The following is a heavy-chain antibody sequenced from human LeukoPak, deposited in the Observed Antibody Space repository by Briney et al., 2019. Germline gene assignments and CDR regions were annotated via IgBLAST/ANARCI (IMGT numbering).Heavy chain of an antibody. CDR2: ISAYNGNT. J-gene: IGHJ4*02. CDR3: ARDHRYSYGYGSNTPPGY. V-gene: IGHV1-18*01. CDR1: GYTFTSYG. Sequence: EASVKLSCKASGYTFTSYGISWDRQPPGQGHEWMGWISAYNGNTNYAQKLHGRVTMTTDTSTSTAYMELRSLRSDDTAVYYCARDHRYSYGYGSNTPPGYWGQGTLVTVSS. D-gene: IGHD5-18*01.